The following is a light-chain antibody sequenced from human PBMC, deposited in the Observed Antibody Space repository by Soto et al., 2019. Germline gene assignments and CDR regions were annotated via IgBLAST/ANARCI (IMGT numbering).Light chain of an antibody. CDR3: LQDYVYPWT. Sequence: AIQVTQSPSSLSASVGDRVTISCRASKGIGNDLGWYQQKPGKAPKLLIYEASTLQTGVASRFSGSGSGTDFTLTISSLQPEDLATYYCLQDYVYPWTFGQGTKVEVK. J-gene: IGKJ1*01. CDR2: EAS. V-gene: IGKV1-6*01. CDR1: KGIGND.